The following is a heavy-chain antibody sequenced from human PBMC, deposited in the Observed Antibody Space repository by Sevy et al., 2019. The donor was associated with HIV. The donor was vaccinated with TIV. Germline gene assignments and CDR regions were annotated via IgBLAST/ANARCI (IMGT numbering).Heavy chain of an antibody. V-gene: IGHV3-7*01. Sequence: GGSLRLSCAASGFTFSNYWMNWVRQAPGKGLEWVANIKKDGSEKYYVDSVKGRFTISRDNAQSSLYLQMDSLRAEDTALYYCARVGLCSGGVCYDPLDLWGQGTLVTVSS. CDR3: ARVGLCSGGVCYDPLDL. J-gene: IGHJ5*02. CDR1: GFTFSNYW. D-gene: IGHD2-8*02. CDR2: IKKDGSEK.